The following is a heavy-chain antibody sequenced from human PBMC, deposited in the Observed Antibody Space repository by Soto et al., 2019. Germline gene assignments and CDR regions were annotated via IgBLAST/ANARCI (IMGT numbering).Heavy chain of an antibody. V-gene: IGHV4-4*07. Sequence: SETLSLTCIVSGDSMTKYYWSWLRQPAGKGLEWIGRAYMSGSTNYNPSLKSRVTMSIDTSNNHFSLDLKSVTAADTAVYYCARTVGAAYYFDFWGQGALVTVSS. D-gene: IGHD1-26*01. J-gene: IGHJ4*02. CDR2: AYMSGST. CDR1: GDSMTKYY. CDR3: ARTVGAAYYFDF.